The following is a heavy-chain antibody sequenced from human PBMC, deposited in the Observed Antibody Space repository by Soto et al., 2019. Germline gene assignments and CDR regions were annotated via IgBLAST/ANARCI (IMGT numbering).Heavy chain of an antibody. CDR2: IWFDGSDK. CDR1: GFTFSNYG. Sequence: GGSLRLSCAASGFTFSNYGMHWVRQAPGKGLEWVALIWFDGSDKYYADSVKGRFTLSRDNSKNTVYLQMNSLRAEDTAVYYCARLYCSSPSCYSAGAFDIRGQGTMVTVSS. D-gene: IGHD2-2*01. V-gene: IGHV3-33*03. CDR3: ARLYCSSPSCYSAGAFDI. J-gene: IGHJ3*02.